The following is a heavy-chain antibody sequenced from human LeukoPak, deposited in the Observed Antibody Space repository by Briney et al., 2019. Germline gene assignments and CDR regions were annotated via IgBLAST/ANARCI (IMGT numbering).Heavy chain of an antibody. CDR3: ARAGSDSSAPSDY. CDR1: GYTFTGSY. V-gene: IGHV1-2*02. CDR2: INPNSGGT. D-gene: IGHD3-22*01. J-gene: IGHJ4*02. Sequence: ASVKVSCEASGYTFTGSYMHWVRQAPGQGLEWLGWINPNSGGTNYAQKFQGRVTMTRDTSISTAYMELSRLRSDDTAVYYCARAGSDSSAPSDYWGQGTLVTVSS.